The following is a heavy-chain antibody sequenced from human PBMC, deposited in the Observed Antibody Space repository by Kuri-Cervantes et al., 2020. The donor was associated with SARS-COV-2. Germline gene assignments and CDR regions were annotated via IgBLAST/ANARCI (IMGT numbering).Heavy chain of an antibody. J-gene: IGHJ6*03. CDR1: GFTFGDYA. Sequence: GGSLRLSCTASGFTFGDYAMSWFRQAPGKGLEWVGFIRSKAYGGTTEYATSVKGRFTISRVDSKSIAYLQMNSLKTEDIAVYYCTTIVGYCNSTSCYTGGEYYYYYMDVWGKGTTVTVSS. CDR2: IRSKAYGGTT. CDR3: TTIVGYCNSTSCYTGGEYYYYYMDV. V-gene: IGHV3-49*03. D-gene: IGHD2-2*02.